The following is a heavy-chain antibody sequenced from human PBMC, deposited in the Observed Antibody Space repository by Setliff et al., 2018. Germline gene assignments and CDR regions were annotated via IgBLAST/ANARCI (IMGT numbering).Heavy chain of an antibody. CDR3: AWIRGSSPTNYFDY. D-gene: IGHD6-13*01. Sequence: GSGPTLVNPTQTLTLTCTFSGFSLSTDGVSVGWIRQPPGKALEWLALIYWDDDKRYSPSLKSRLTITKDTSKNQVVLTMTNMDPVDTATYYCAWIRGSSPTNYFDYWGQGTLVTVSS. J-gene: IGHJ4*02. CDR2: IYWDDDK. V-gene: IGHV2-5*02. CDR1: GFSLSTDGVS.